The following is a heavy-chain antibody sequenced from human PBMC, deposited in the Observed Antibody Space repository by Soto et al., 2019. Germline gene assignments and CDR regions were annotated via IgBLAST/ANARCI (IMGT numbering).Heavy chain of an antibody. J-gene: IGHJ4*02. CDR3: ARVLGSGSYYDDDY. D-gene: IGHD3-10*01. Sequence: QVQLVQSGAEVKKPGSSVKVSCKASGGPSNNYADTWVRQAPGHGLEWMGGVMHLFTTANYAQKFHGRLPMTADESTRTIYMELRGLTSDDTAVYYCARVLGSGSYYDDDYWGQGTRVTVSS. CDR2: VMHLFTTA. CDR1: GGPSNNYA. V-gene: IGHV1-69*01.